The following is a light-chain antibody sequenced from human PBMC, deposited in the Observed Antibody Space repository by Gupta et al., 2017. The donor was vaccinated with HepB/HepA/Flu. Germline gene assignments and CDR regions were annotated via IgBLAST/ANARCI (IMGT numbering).Light chain of an antibody. CDR2: DVR. V-gene: IGLV2-14*03. J-gene: IGLJ2*01. CDR1: SSDVGGYNY. Sequence: QSALTQPASVSGSPGQSITIYCTGTSSDVGGYNYVSWYQQHPGKAPKLMIYDVRNRPSGVSNRFSGSKSGNTASLNISGLQAEDEADYDCSSYTSSSTRVFGGGTKLTVL. CDR3: SSYTSSSTRV.